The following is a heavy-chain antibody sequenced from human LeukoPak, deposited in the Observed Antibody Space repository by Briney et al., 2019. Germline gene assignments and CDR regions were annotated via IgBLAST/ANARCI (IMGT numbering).Heavy chain of an antibody. CDR2: ISAYNGNT. CDR1: GYTFTSYG. D-gene: IGHD1-14*01. Sequence: ASVKVSCKASGYTFTSYGISWVRQAPGQGLEWMGWISAYNGNTNYAQKLQGRVTMTTDTSTSTAYMELRSLRSDDTAVYYCARARNRNWNHNGYYFDYWGQGTLVTVSS. V-gene: IGHV1-18*01. J-gene: IGHJ4*02. CDR3: ARARNRNWNHNGYYFDY.